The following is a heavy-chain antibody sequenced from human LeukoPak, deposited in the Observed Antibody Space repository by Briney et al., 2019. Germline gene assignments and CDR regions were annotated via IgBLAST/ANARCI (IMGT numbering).Heavy chain of an antibody. Sequence: VASVKVSCKASGYTFGTHWMHWVRQAPGQGLEWMGLINPSGDFRSYAQKFQGRVTMTRDTSISTAYMELRSLRSDDTAVYYCARVQIVVVTGSYYPDAFDIWGQGTMVTVSS. J-gene: IGHJ3*02. D-gene: IGHD2-21*02. CDR1: GYTFGTHW. CDR3: ARVQIVVVTGSYYPDAFDI. V-gene: IGHV1-46*01. CDR2: INPSGDFR.